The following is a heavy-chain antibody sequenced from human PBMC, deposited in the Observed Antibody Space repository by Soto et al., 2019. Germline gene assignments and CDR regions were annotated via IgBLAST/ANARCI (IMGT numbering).Heavy chain of an antibody. CDR2: INPDGTEK. V-gene: IGHV3-7*01. CDR3: SGSLHY. CDR1: GFSFSNYW. J-gene: IGHJ4*02. Sequence: GGSLRLSCAASGFSFSNYWMDWVRQAPGKGLEWLANINPDGTEKHYVDSVKGRFTISRDNAKKSLYLQMSSLTAEDSAVYYCSGSLHYWGQGTLVTVSS.